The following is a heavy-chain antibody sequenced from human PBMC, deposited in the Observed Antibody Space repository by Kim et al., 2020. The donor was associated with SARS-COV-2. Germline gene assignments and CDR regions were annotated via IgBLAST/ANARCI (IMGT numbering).Heavy chain of an antibody. V-gene: IGHV3-33*01. J-gene: IGHJ3*02. CDR3: ARAEITYYYDSSGYYYHHDAFDI. D-gene: IGHD3-22*01. CDR1: GFTFSSYG. CDR2: IWYDGSNK. Sequence: GGSLRLSCAASGFTFSSYGMHWVRQAPGKGLEWVAVIWYDGSNKYYADSVKGRFTISRDNSKNTLYLQMNSLRAEDTAVYYCARAEITYYYDSSGYYYHHDAFDIWGQGTMVTVSS.